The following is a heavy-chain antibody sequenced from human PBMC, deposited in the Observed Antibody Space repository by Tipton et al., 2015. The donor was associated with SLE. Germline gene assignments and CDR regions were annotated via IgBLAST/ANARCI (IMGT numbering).Heavy chain of an antibody. Sequence: TLSLTCAVSGYSISSGYYWGWIRQPPGKGLEWIGYIYDSGSTSYKPSLKTRVTISVDTSKNQFSLKLSSVTAADTAVYYCARWRGYGPSFDYWGQGTLVTVSS. CDR1: GYSISSGYY. J-gene: IGHJ4*02. D-gene: IGHD5-18*01. CDR3: ARWRGYGPSFDY. V-gene: IGHV4-38-2*01. CDR2: IYDSGST.